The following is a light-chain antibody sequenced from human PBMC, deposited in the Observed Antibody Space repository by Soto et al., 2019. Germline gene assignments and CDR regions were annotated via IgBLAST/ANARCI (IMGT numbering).Light chain of an antibody. CDR1: QSVSTK. Sequence: ETVMTQSPATLSVSPGERATLSCRASQSVSTKLAWYQQKPGQAPRLLIYGASTRAAGIPARFSGSGSGTEFTLTVSSLQSEDFAVYYCQQYDDWPPITFGQGTRLEIK. J-gene: IGKJ5*01. CDR2: GAS. CDR3: QQYDDWPPIT. V-gene: IGKV3D-15*01.